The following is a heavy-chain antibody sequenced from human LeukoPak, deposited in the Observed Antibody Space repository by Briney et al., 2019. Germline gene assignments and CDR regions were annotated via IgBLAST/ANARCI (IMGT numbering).Heavy chain of an antibody. V-gene: IGHV3-7*03. D-gene: IGHD5-12*01. CDR3: VRDRGYDGDFFDY. J-gene: IGHJ4*02. Sequence: GGSLRLSCAASGFTFSSYWMHWVRQVPGKGLVWVANIKSDGSERYYLDSVKGRFTISRDNAKNSLYLQMSGLRDEDTAVYYCVRDRGYDGDFFDYWGQGTLVTVSS. CDR1: GFTFSSYW. CDR2: IKSDGSER.